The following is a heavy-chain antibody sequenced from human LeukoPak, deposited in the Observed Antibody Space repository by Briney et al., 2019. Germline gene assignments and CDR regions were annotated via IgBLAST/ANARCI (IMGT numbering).Heavy chain of an antibody. CDR2: INEVGCGK. CDR3: ASMWLPK. V-gene: IGHV3-7*03. Sequence: GGSLRLSCGVSGFTFNICCMRCVRHAPGRGLEGGANINEVGCGKYFVDSVRGRFTISRDNAKNSLYLQMDSVKVEDTAVHHWASMWLPKWGQGTLVTVSS. D-gene: IGHD2-21*01. J-gene: IGHJ4*02. CDR1: GFTFNICC.